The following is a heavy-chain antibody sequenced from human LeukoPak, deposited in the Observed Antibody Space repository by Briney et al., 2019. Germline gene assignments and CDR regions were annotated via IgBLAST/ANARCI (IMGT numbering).Heavy chain of an antibody. V-gene: IGHV3-66*03. J-gene: IGHJ4*02. D-gene: IGHD3-10*01. Sequence: GGSLRLSCAASGFTVSSNYMSWVRQAPGKGLEWVSVIYSCGSTYYADSVKGRFTISRDNAKNTLYLQMNSLRAEDTAVFYCVREGHRGVATDYWGQGTLVTVSS. CDR1: GFTVSSNY. CDR3: VREGHRGVATDY. CDR2: IYSCGST.